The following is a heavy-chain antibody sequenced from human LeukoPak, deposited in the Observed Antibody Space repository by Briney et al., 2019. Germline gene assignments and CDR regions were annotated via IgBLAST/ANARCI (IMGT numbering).Heavy chain of an antibody. CDR3: AAGEVGQLFDY. D-gene: IGHD5-24*01. Sequence: ASVKVSCKVSGYTLSELSMHWVRQAPGKGLEWMGGFDLEDGETIYVQKFQGRVTMTEDTSTDTAYMELSSLRSDDTAVYFCAAGEVGQLFDYWGQGTLVPVSS. V-gene: IGHV1-24*01. J-gene: IGHJ4*02. CDR2: FDLEDGET. CDR1: GYTLSELS.